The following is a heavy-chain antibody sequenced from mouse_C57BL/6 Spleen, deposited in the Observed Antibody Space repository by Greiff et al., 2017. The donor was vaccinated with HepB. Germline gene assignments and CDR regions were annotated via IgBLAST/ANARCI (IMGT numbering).Heavy chain of an antibody. D-gene: IGHD3-1*01. J-gene: IGHJ1*03. Sequence: VQLQQSGAELVKPGASVKISCKASGYAFSSYWMNWVKQRPGKGLEWIGQIYPGDGDTNYNGKFKGKATLTADKSSITAYMQLSRLTSEYSAVYFCARGGYEGYFDVWGTGTTVTVSS. CDR2: IYPGDGDT. CDR1: GYAFSSYW. CDR3: ARGGYEGYFDV. V-gene: IGHV1-80*01.